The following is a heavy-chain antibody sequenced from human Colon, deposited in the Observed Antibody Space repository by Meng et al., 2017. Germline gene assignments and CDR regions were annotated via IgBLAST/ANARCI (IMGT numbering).Heavy chain of an antibody. D-gene: IGHD2-2*01. CDR1: GFSLTTSGMC. Sequence: SGPTLAKPRQTLTLTCTLSGFSLTTSGMCVSWVRQPPGKALEWLALIDWDDDKYYSTSLKTRLTISKDTSKNQVVLTMTNMDPVDTATYYCARTRVPAAIMDVWGQGTTVTVSS. CDR2: IDWDDDK. V-gene: IGHV2-70*20. CDR3: ARTRVPAAIMDV. J-gene: IGHJ6*02.